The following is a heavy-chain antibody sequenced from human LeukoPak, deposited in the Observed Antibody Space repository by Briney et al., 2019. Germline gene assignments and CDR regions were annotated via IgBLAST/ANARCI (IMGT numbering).Heavy chain of an antibody. V-gene: IGHV4-4*02. CDR2: IYHSGST. CDR1: GFTFSSYS. J-gene: IGHJ4*02. Sequence: PGGSLRLSCAASGFTFSSYSMNWVRQPPGKGLEWIGEIYHSGSTNYNPSLKSRVTISVDKSKNQFSLKLSSVTAADTAVYYCARHNYYGSGLDYWGQGTLVTVSS. CDR3: ARHNYYGSGLDY. D-gene: IGHD3-10*01.